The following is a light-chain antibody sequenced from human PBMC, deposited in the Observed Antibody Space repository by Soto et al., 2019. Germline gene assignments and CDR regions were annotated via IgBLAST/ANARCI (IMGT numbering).Light chain of an antibody. CDR3: CSYTTSNTRQIV. Sequence: QSVLTQPASVSGSPGQSITISCPGTSNDVGGYNYAPWYQQHPGKAPKFMIYDVSNRPSGVSNRFSGSKSGNTASLTISGLQAEDEADYYCCSYTTSNTRQIVFGTGTKVTVL. CDR2: DVS. J-gene: IGLJ1*01. CDR1: SNDVGGYNY. V-gene: IGLV2-14*01.